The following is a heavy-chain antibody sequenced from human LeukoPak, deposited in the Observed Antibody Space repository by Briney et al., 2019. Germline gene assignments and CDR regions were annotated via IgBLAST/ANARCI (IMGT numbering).Heavy chain of an antibody. CDR3: ARVVQRGYDFCSGYSPVYYYYMDV. V-gene: IGHV1-69*05. CDR2: IIPIFGTT. CDR1: GGTFSSYA. D-gene: IGHD3-3*01. J-gene: IGHJ6*03. Sequence: GSSVTVSCKSSGGTFSSYAISWVRQAPAQGHEWMGGIIPIFGTTNTAQKFQGRVTITTAEYTSTAYLELSSLSSEDTAVYYCARVVQRGYDFCSGYSPVYYYYMDVWGKGTTVTVSS.